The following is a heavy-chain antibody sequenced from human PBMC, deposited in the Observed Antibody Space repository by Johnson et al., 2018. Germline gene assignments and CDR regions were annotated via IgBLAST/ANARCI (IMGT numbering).Heavy chain of an antibody. CDR1: GFTFSSYS. D-gene: IGHD3-10*01. Sequence: VQLVQSGGGLVKPGGSLRLSCAASGFTFSSYSMNWVRQAPGKGLERISYISSSSSTIYYADSVKGRFTISRENAKNSLYLQMNSLRDEDTAVYYCARDGSGSYFHYYYGMDVWGQGTTVTVSS. CDR2: ISSSSSTI. J-gene: IGHJ6*02. V-gene: IGHV3-48*02. CDR3: ARDGSGSYFHYYYGMDV.